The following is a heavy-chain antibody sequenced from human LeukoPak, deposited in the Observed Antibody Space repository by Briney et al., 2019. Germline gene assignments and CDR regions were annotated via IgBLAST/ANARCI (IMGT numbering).Heavy chain of an antibody. D-gene: IGHD6-13*01. V-gene: IGHV4-59*12. J-gene: IGHJ4*02. CDR2: IYYSGST. Sequence: SETLSLTCAVSGGSISNYYWSWIRQPPGKGLEWIGYIYYSGSTNYNPSLKSRVTISVDTSKNQFSLKLSSVTAADTAVYYCARGEAGSFDYWGQGALVTVSS. CDR1: GGSISNYY. CDR3: ARGEAGSFDY.